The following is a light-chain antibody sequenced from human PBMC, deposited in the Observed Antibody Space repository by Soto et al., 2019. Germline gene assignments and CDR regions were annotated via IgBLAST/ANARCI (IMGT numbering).Light chain of an antibody. CDR2: RTS. J-gene: IGKJ4*01. CDR3: QQYNNWPRAT. CDR1: QSISSN. V-gene: IGKV3-15*01. Sequence: EIVMTQSPATLSVSPGERATLSCRASQSISSNLAWYQQKPGQAPRLLMFRTSSRATGVPARFSGSGSGTEFNLPISSLQSEDFGVYYCQQYNNWPRATFGGGTKVEIK.